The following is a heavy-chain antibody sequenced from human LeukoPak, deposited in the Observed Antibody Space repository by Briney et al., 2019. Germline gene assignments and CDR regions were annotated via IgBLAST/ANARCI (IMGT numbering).Heavy chain of an antibody. J-gene: IGHJ1*01. CDR2: ILYDGTNK. D-gene: IGHD2-15*01. CDR3: ASQLKDCSGGSCYYRGYFQH. CDR1: GFTFSSFG. Sequence: GGSLRLSCAASGFTFSSFGMHWVRQAPGQGLEWVAFILYDGTNKYYADSVKGRFTISRDNSKNTLSLQMNSLRVEDTALYYCASQLKDCSGGSCYYRGYFQHWGQGTLVTVSS. V-gene: IGHV3-30*02.